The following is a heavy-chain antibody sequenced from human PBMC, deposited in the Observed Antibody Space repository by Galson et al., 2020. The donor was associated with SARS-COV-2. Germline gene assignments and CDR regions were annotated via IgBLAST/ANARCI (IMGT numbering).Heavy chain of an antibody. CDR2: FHASGTT. D-gene: IGHD3-9*01. CDR1: GVSISSGLYY. Sequence: SETLSLTCTVSGVSISSGLYYWTWVRQPAGKRLEWIGRFHASGTTNHNPFLEGRVTISADTSKNQFSLNLKSVTAADTVVYYCARVYLDGLDVWGQGTTVTVSS. CDR3: ARVYLDGLDV. J-gene: IGHJ6*02. V-gene: IGHV4-61*02.